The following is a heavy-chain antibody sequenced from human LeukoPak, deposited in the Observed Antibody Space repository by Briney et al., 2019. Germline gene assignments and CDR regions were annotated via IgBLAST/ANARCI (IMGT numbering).Heavy chain of an antibody. J-gene: IGHJ4*02. CDR2: IYYSGST. CDR3: ATHPLMRARYYFDY. CDR1: GGSISSSSYY. V-gene: IGHV4-39*01. Sequence: SETLSLTCTVSGGSISSSSYYWGWIRQSPGKGLEWIGSIYYSGSTYYNPSLKSRVTIPMDTSKNQFSLKLSSVSAADAAVYYCATHPLMRARYYFDYWGQGTLVTVSS.